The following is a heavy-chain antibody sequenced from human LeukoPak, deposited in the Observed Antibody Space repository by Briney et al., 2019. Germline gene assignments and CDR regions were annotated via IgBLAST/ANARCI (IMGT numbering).Heavy chain of an antibody. CDR3: ARGSGYHAFDI. CDR1: GYTFMSNY. CDR2: LSPSGGST. J-gene: IGHJ3*02. V-gene: IGHV1-46*01. Sequence: ASVRVSCKASGYTFMSNYIHWVRQAPGQGLEWMGVLSPSGGSTNYAQKFQGRVTVTRDTSTSTVYMDLSSLRSDDTAVYYCARGSGYHAFDIWGQGTMITVSS. D-gene: IGHD3-22*01.